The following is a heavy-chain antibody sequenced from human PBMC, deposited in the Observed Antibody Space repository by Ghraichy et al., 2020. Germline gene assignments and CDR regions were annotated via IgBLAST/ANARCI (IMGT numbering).Heavy chain of an antibody. Sequence: GGSLRLSCVGSGFTFGSYSMNWVRQSPGKRLEWVSYITISSSFTSYADSVKGRFTISRDNAQNSLSLQMSSLTDEDTAVYYCARGSRVVRFYYYDGMDVWGQGTTVTVSS. CDR3: ARGSRVVRFYYYDGMDV. CDR1: GFTFGSYS. CDR2: ITISSSFT. D-gene: IGHD4-23*01. J-gene: IGHJ6*02. V-gene: IGHV3-48*02.